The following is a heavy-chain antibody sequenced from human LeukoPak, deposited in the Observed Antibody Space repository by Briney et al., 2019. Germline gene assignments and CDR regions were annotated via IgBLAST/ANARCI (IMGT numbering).Heavy chain of an antibody. CDR1: GFTFSSYA. J-gene: IGHJ3*02. CDR3: AKGSGAFDI. CDR2: ISYDGSNK. V-gene: IGHV3-30-3*01. Sequence: GGSLRLSCAASGFTFSSYAMHWVRQAPGKGLEWVAVISYDGSNKYYADSVKGRFTISRDNSKNTLYLQMNSLRAEDTALYYCAKGSGAFDIWGQGTMVTVSS.